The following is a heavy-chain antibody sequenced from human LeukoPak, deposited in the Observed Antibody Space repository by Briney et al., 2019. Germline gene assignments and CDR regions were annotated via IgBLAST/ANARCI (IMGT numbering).Heavy chain of an antibody. Sequence: SETLSLTCTASGGSIRSYYWSWIRQPPGKGLGWIGYIYYTGSTNYNPSLKSRVTMSVDTSKNQFSLKLSCVTVADTAVYYCARVTTDYGDANHFDLWGRGTLVTVSS. CDR2: IYYTGST. CDR1: GGSIRSYY. CDR3: ARVTTDYGDANHFDL. V-gene: IGHV4-59*01. D-gene: IGHD4-17*01. J-gene: IGHJ2*01.